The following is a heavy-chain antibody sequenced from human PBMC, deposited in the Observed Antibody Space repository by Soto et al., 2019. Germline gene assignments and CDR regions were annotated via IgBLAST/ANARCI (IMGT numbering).Heavy chain of an antibody. J-gene: IGHJ4*02. D-gene: IGHD3-22*01. CDR2: ISAGNGNT. Sequence: ASVKVSCKASGYTFTSYAMHWVRQAPGQRLEWMGWISAGNGNTKYSQKFQGRVTITRDTSASTAYMELSSLRSEDTAVYYCARDPSYYDSSGYQALDYWGQGALVTVSS. CDR3: ARDPSYYDSSGYQALDY. V-gene: IGHV1-3*01. CDR1: GYTFTSYA.